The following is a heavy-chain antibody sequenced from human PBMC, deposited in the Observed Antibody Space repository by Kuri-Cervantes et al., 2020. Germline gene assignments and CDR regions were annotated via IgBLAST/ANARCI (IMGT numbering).Heavy chain of an antibody. Sequence: GESLKISCAASGFTFSSYAMHWVRQAPGKGLEYVSAISSNGGSTYYADSVKGRFTISRDNAKNSLYLQMNSLRAEDTAVYYCARELVAATRGTSDYWGQGTLVTVSS. V-gene: IGHV3-64*02. CDR2: ISSNGGST. J-gene: IGHJ4*02. CDR3: ARELVAATRGTSDY. D-gene: IGHD2-15*01. CDR1: GFTFSSYA.